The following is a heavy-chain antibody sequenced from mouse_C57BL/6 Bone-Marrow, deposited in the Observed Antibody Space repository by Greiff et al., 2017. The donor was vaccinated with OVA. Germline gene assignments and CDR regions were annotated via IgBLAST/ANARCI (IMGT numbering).Heavy chain of an antibody. Sequence: VQLQESGPELVKPGASVKISCKASGYAFSSSWMNWVKQRPGKGLEWIGRIYPGDGDTNYNGKFKGKATLTADKSSSTAYMQLSSLTSEDSAVYFCARSGDLYWGQGTSVTVSS. J-gene: IGHJ4*01. CDR1: GYAFSSSW. CDR3: ARSGDLY. V-gene: IGHV1-82*01. CDR2: IYPGDGDT. D-gene: IGHD3-1*01.